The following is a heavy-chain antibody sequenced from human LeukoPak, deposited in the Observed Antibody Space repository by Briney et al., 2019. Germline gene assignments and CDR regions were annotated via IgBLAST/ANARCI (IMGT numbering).Heavy chain of an antibody. D-gene: IGHD1-26*01. J-gene: IGHJ4*02. CDR1: GFTFSSYS. V-gene: IGHV3-21*01. CDR3: AGAIVGATTGDY. CDR2: ISSSSSYI. Sequence: GGSLRLSCAASGFTFSSYSMNWVRQAPGKGLEWVSSISSSSSYIYYADSVKGRFTISRDNAKDSLYLQMNSLRAEDTAVYYCAGAIVGATTGDYWGQGTLVTVSS.